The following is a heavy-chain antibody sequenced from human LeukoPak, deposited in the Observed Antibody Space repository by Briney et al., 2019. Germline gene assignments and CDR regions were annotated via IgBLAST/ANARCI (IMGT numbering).Heavy chain of an antibody. CDR2: ISYDGSNK. V-gene: IGHV3-30-3*01. D-gene: IGHD5-18*01. J-gene: IGHJ4*02. Sequence: PGGSLRLSCAASGFTFSSYAMHWVRQAPGKGLEWVAVISYDGSNKYYADSVKGRFTISRDNSKNTLYLQMNSLRAEDTAVYYCARDPYSYGLAYYFDYWGQGTLVTVSS. CDR3: ARDPYSYGLAYYFDY. CDR1: GFTFSSYA.